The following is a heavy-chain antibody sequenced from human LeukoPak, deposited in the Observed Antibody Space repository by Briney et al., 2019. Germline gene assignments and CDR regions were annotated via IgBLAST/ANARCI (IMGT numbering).Heavy chain of an antibody. CDR3: ARHAPGYSGYEIIDY. CDR1: GGSISSSSYY. D-gene: IGHD5-12*01. CDR2: IYYSGST. J-gene: IGHJ4*02. V-gene: IGHV4-39*01. Sequence: SETLSLTCTVSGGSISSSSYYWGWIRQPPGKGLEWIGSIYYSGSTYYNPSLKSRVTISVDTSKNQFSLKLSSVTAADTAVYYCARHAPGYSGYEIIDYWGQGTLVTVSS.